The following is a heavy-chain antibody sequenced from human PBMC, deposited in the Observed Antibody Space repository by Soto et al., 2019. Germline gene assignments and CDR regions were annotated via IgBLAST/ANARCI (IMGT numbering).Heavy chain of an antibody. CDR2: IGTAGDP. V-gene: IGHV3-13*05. CDR1: GFTFSSYD. D-gene: IGHD3-3*01. Sequence: GGSLRLSCAASGFTFSSYDMHWVRQATGKGLEWVSAIGTAGDPYYPGSVKGRFTISRENAKNSLYLQMNSLRAGDTAVYYCARAFWSGYLGYYYGMDVWGQGTTVTVS. CDR3: ARAFWSGYLGYYYGMDV. J-gene: IGHJ6*02.